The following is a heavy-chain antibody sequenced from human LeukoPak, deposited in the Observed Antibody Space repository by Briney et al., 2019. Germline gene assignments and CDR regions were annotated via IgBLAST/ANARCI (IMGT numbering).Heavy chain of an antibody. CDR1: GHTSTSYG. CDR2: ISAYNGNT. V-gene: IGHV1-18*01. CDR3: ARVVVVAATQSWFDP. Sequence: ASVKVSCKASGHTSTSYGISWVRQAPGQGLEWMGWISAYNGNTNYAQKLQGRVTMTTDTSTSTAYMELRSLRSDDTAVYYCARVVVVAATQSWFDPWGQGTLVTVSS. J-gene: IGHJ5*02. D-gene: IGHD2-15*01.